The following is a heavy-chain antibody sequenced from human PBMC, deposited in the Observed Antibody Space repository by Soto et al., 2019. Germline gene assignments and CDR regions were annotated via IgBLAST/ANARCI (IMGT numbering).Heavy chain of an antibody. CDR2: INHSGST. J-gene: IGHJ4*02. CDR1: GGSFSGYY. Sequence: SETLALTCAVYGGSFSGYYWSWIRQPPGKGLEWIGEINHSGSTNYNPSLKSRVTISVDTSKNQFSLKLSSVTAADTAVYYCARGPGYCSGGSCYTTLYRHYYLHYSGKGPLVSLST. D-gene: IGHD2-15*01. V-gene: IGHV4-34*01. CDR3: ARGPGYCSGGSCYTTLYRHYYLHY.